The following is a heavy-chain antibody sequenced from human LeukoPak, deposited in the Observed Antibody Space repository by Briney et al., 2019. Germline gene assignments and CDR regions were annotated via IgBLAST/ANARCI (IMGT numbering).Heavy chain of an antibody. Sequence: GGSLRLSCAASGFTFTTYWMNWVRQAPGKGLEWVANIKQDGSDKYYVDSVKGRFTISRDNAKNSLYLQMSSLRAEDTAVYYCARDLGGTDGDYWGQGTLVTVSS. J-gene: IGHJ4*02. CDR2: IKQDGSDK. CDR1: GFTFTTYW. D-gene: IGHD3-16*01. V-gene: IGHV3-7*01. CDR3: ARDLGGTDGDY.